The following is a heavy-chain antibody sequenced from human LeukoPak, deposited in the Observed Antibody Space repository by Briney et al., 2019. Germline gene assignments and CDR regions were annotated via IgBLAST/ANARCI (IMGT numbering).Heavy chain of an antibody. CDR2: INSDGSST. CDR1: GFTFSSYW. Sequence: GGSLRLSCAASGFTFSSYWMHWVRQAPGKGLVWVSRINSDGSSTSYADSVKGRFTISRDNAKNTLYLQMNSLRTEDTALYYCAKERYDGSGAAYDNWGQGTLVTVSS. V-gene: IGHV3-74*01. D-gene: IGHD3-10*01. J-gene: IGHJ4*02. CDR3: AKERYDGSGAAYDN.